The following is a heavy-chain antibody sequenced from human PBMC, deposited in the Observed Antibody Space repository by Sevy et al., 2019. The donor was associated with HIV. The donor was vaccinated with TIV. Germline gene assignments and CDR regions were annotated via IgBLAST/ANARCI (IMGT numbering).Heavy chain of an antibody. J-gene: IGHJ6*03. V-gene: IGHV3-72*01. CDR3: VRGPNCGVGGCQQISPYCLDV. CDR1: GFAFRDHY. CDR2: IRNRPNRYTT. D-gene: IGHD2-21*01. Sequence: GGSLRLSCAASGFAFRDHYVDWVRQAPGKGLEWVGRIRNRPNRYTTEYAESVEGRFTISRDDSRHSLYLQMNSLKTEDSAVYYCVRGPNCGVGGCQQISPYCLDVWGIGATVTVSS.